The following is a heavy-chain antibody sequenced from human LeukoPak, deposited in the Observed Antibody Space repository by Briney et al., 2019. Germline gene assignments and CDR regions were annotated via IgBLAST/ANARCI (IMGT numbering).Heavy chain of an antibody. CDR3: ARVRSGYYFDY. Sequence: TGGSLRLSCAASGFTFSSYSMAWVRQAPGKGLEWVSFIIGSATTIYYSDSVKGRFTISRDNAKNSLFLQVNSLRDEDTAVYYCARVRSGYYFDYWGQGTLATVSS. V-gene: IGHV3-48*02. CDR1: GFTFSSYS. CDR2: IIGSATTI. J-gene: IGHJ4*02.